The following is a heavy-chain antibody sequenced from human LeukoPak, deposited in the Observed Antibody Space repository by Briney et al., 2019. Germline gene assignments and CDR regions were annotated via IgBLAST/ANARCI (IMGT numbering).Heavy chain of an antibody. CDR1: GGTFSSYA. CDR3: ATGYSSSWYEAFGI. Sequence: SVKVSCKASGGTFSSYAISWVRQAPGQGLEWMGGIIPIFGTANYAQKFQGRVTITTDESTSTAYMELSSLRSEDTAVYYCATGYSSSWYEAFGIWGQGTMVTVSS. CDR2: IIPIFGTA. V-gene: IGHV1-69*05. J-gene: IGHJ3*02. D-gene: IGHD6-13*01.